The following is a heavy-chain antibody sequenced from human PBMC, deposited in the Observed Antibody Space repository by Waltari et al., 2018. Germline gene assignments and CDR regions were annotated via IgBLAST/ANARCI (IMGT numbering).Heavy chain of an antibody. CDR2: IYPVDSDT. CDR1: GYSFTSYW. J-gene: IGHJ4*02. D-gene: IGHD3-3*01. Sequence: EVQLVQSGAEVKKPGESLKISCKGSGYSFTSYWIGWVRQMPGKGLEWMGIIYPVDSDTRYSPSFQGQVTISADKSISTAYLQWSSLKASDTAMYYCARQSGVRFLEWSSDYWGQGTLVTVSS. V-gene: IGHV5-51*01. CDR3: ARQSGVRFLEWSSDY.